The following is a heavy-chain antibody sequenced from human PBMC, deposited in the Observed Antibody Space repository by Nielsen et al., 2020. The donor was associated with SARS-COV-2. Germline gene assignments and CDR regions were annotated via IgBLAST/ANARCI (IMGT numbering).Heavy chain of an antibody. D-gene: IGHD4-17*01. CDR3: ARAHYGDYLRYFDY. J-gene: IGHJ4*02. CDR2: ISSSSSTI. CDR1: GFTFSSYS. V-gene: IGHV3-48*04. Sequence: GESLKISCAASGFTFSSYSMNWVRQAPGKGLEWVSYISSSSSTIYYAHSVKGRFTISRDNAKNSLYLQMNSLRAEDTAVYYCARAHYGDYLRYFDYWGQGTLVTVSS.